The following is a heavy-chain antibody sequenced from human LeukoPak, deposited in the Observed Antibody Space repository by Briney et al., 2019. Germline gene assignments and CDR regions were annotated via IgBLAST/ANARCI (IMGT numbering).Heavy chain of an antibody. V-gene: IGHV4-38-2*01. CDR2: IYHSGST. J-gene: IGHJ4*02. D-gene: IGHD1-26*01. CDR1: GYSISSGYY. CDR3: AVGPYYFDY. Sequence: SETLSLTCAVSGYSISSGYYWGWIRQPPGQGLEWIGSIYHSGSTYYNPSLKSRVTISVDTSKNQFSLKLSSVTAADTAVYYCAVGPYYFDYWGQGTLVTVSS.